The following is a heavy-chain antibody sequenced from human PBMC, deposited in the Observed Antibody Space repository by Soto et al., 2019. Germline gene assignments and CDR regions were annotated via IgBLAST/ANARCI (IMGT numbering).Heavy chain of an antibody. D-gene: IGHD2-2*01. V-gene: IGHV3-21*01. CDR1: GFTFSSYS. J-gene: IGHJ4*02. CDR2: ISSSSSYI. CDR3: ARVFEPRYCSSTSCRDY. Sequence: GGSLRLSCAASGFTFSSYSMNWVRQAPGKGLEWVSSISSSSSYIYYADSVKGRFTISRDNAKNSLYLQMNSLRAEDTAVYYCARVFEPRYCSSTSCRDYWGQGTLVTVSS.